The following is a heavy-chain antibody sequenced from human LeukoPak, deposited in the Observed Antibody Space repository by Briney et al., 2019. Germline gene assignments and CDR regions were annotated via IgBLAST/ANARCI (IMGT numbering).Heavy chain of an antibody. CDR1: GYTFTDYY. Sequence: GASVKVSCKASGYTFTDYYIQWVRQAPRQGLEWVGRINPNSGATHYPQKFQGRVTMTRDTSINTAYLELNSLRSDDTAIYYCARDEQGGTTGGLGYWGQGTLVTVSS. CDR3: ARDEQGGTTGGLGY. V-gene: IGHV1-2*06. J-gene: IGHJ4*02. CDR2: INPNSGAT. D-gene: IGHD4-17*01.